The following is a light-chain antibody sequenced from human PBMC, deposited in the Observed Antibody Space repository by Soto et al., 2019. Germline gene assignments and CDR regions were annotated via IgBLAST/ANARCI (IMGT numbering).Light chain of an antibody. V-gene: IGKV1-39*01. CDR3: QQSYSSPIT. CDR1: QSIGKH. J-gene: IGKJ5*01. Sequence: DIEVTQSPSSLSASVGDRVTITCRASQSIGKHLNWYQQKPGKAPKFLIYAASSLQSGVPSRFSGSGSGTDFTLTVNSLQPEDFAIYYCQQSYSSPITFGQGTRLEI. CDR2: AAS.